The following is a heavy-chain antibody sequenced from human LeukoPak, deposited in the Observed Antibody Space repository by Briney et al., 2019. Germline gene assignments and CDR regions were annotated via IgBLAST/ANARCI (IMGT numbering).Heavy chain of an antibody. CDR3: ARHTPFIAARQDHYFDY. J-gene: IGHJ4*02. V-gene: IGHV4-39*01. D-gene: IGHD6-6*01. CDR2: IYYSGST. Sequence: SETLSLTCTVSGGSISSSSYYWGWIRQPPGKGLEWIGRIYYSGSTCYNPSLKSRVTISVDTSKNQFSLKLSSVTAADTAVYYCARHTPFIAARQDHYFDYWGQGTLVTVSS. CDR1: GGSISSSSYY.